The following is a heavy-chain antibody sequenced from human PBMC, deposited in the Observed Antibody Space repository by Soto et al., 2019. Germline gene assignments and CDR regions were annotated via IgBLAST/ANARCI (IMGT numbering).Heavy chain of an antibody. D-gene: IGHD3-16*02. Sequence: LVNPTETLTLTCNFSGFSLTNAGMGVSWIRQPPGKALEWLAHIFSHDEKAYSPSLESRLIISKDNSKSKAVLSMNNMGPVDKATYFCARMLFDTTGLRSYLWVDPWGQGTRVTVS. CDR1: GFSLTNAGMG. CDR3: ARMLFDTTGLRSYLWVDP. CDR2: IFSHDEK. J-gene: IGHJ5*02. V-gene: IGHV2-26*01.